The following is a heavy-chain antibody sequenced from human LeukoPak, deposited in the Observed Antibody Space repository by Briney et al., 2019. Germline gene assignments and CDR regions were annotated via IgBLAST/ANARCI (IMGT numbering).Heavy chain of an antibody. V-gene: IGHV1-69*04. D-gene: IGHD3-9*01. Sequence: SVEVSCKASGGTFSSYAISWVRQAPGQGLEWMGRIIPILGIANYAQKFQGRVTITADKSTSTAYMELSSLRSEDTAVYYCARGTGYDILTGDYYYYYGMDVWGQGTTVTVSS. CDR3: ARGTGYDILTGDYYYYYGMDV. CDR2: IIPILGIA. CDR1: GGTFSSYA. J-gene: IGHJ6*02.